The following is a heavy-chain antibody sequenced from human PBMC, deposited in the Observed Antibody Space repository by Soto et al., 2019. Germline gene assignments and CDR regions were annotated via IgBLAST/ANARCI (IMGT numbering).Heavy chain of an antibody. CDR1: GFTFSSYW. Sequence: PGGSLRLSCAASGFTFSSYWMSWVRQAPGKGLEWVANIKQDGSEKYYVDSVKGRFTISRDNAKNSLYLQMNSLRAEDTAVYYCARSYSSSWYEPRPSKYGVDVWGQGTTVTVSS. D-gene: IGHD6-13*01. CDR2: IKQDGSEK. V-gene: IGHV3-7*01. CDR3: ARSYSSSWYEPRPSKYGVDV. J-gene: IGHJ6*02.